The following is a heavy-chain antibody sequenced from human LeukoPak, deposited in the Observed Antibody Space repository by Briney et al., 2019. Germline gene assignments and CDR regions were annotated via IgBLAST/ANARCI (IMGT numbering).Heavy chain of an antibody. CDR1: GFTFSSYS. CDR2: ISSSRSYI. D-gene: IGHD1-26*01. CDR3: ARENSGSYYQFDY. Sequence: GGSLRLSCAASGFTFSSYSMIWVRQAPGKGPEWVSYISSSRSYIYYADSVKGRFTISRDNAKNSLYLQMNSLRAEDTAVYYCARENSGSYYQFDYWGQGTLVTVSS. J-gene: IGHJ4*02. V-gene: IGHV3-21*05.